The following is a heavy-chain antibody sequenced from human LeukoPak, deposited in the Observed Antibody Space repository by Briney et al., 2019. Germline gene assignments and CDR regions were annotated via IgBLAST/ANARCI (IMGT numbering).Heavy chain of an antibody. V-gene: IGHV3-30*18. Sequence: GGYLRLSCAACGFTLSNYGMHWVRQAPGKGLVWVVVISHDGSNNNYADYVKCRFSISRDNSKNTLYLQMNSLRPEETAVYYCAKVRVGTAHFDYWGQGTLVIVSS. CDR2: ISHDGSNN. J-gene: IGHJ4*02. D-gene: IGHD2-15*01. CDR3: AKVRVGTAHFDY. CDR1: GFTLSNYG.